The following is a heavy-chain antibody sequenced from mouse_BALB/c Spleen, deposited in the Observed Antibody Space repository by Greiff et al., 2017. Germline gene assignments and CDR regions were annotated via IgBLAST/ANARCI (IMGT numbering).Heavy chain of an antibody. CDR2: ISSGSSTI. CDR3: ATLGRRYFDY. Sequence: EVHLVESGGGLVQPGGSRKLSCAASGFTFSSFGMHWVRQAPEKGLEWVAYISSGSSTIYYADTVKGRFTISRDNPKNTLFLQMTSLRSEDTAMYYCATLGRRYFDYWGQGTTLTVSS. V-gene: IGHV5-17*02. J-gene: IGHJ2*01. CDR1: GFTFSSFG. D-gene: IGHD4-1*01.